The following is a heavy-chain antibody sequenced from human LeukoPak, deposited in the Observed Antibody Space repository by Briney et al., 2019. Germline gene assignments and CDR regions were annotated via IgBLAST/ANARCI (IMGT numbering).Heavy chain of an antibody. J-gene: IGHJ4*02. CDR1: GFTFSSYA. Sequence: GGSLRLSCAASGFTFSSYAMSWVRQAPGKGLEWVSAFSGSGGSTYYADSVKGRFTISRDNSKNTPYLQMSSLRAEDTAVYFCARSGYNRFDYWGQGTLVTVSS. D-gene: IGHD5-24*01. V-gene: IGHV3-23*01. CDR3: ARSGYNRFDY. CDR2: FSGSGGST.